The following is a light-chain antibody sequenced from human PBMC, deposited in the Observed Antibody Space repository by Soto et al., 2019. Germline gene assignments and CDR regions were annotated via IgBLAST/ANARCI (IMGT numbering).Light chain of an antibody. Sequence: QSVLTQPPSASGSPGQSVTISCTGTSSDVGGYNYVSWYQQHPDKAPKLMIYEVTKRPSGVPDRFSGSKSGNTASLTVSGLQAEDEADYYCASYAGSNNFVVFGGRTQVTVL. CDR3: ASYAGSNNFVV. CDR1: SSDVGGYNY. CDR2: EVT. V-gene: IGLV2-8*01. J-gene: IGLJ2*01.